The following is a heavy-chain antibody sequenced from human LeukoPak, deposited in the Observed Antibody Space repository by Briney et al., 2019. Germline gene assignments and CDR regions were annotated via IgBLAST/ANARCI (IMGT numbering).Heavy chain of an antibody. V-gene: IGHV4-61*02. D-gene: IGHD6-19*01. J-gene: IGHJ6*03. Sequence: SETLSLTCTVSGGSISSGSYYWSWIRQPAGKGLEWIGRIYTSGSTNYNPSLKSRVTISVDTSKNQFSLKLSSVTAADTAVYYCARVGYSSGWYRANYYYYYMDVWGKGTTVTTSS. CDR2: IYTSGST. CDR3: ARVGYSSGWYRANYYYYYMDV. CDR1: GGSISSGSYY.